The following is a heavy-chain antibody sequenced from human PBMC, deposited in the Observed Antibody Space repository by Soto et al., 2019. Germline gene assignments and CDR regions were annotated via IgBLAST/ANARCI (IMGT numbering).Heavy chain of an antibody. V-gene: IGHV1-3*01. CDR3: ARDPTAYSPVLRFLEWLPPYYFDY. CDR1: GYTFTSYA. CDR2: INAGNGNT. J-gene: IGHJ4*02. D-gene: IGHD3-3*01. Sequence: QVPLVQSGAEVKKPGASVKVSCKASGYTFTSYAMHWVRQAPGQRLEWMGWINAGNGNTKYSQKFQGRVTITRDTSASTAYMELSSLRSEDTAVYYCARDPTAYSPVLRFLEWLPPYYFDYWGQGTLVTVSS.